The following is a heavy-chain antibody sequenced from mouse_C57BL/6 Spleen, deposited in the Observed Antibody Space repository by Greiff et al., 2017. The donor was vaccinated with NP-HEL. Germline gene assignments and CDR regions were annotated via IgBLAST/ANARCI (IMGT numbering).Heavy chain of an antibody. CDR1: GYTFTDYN. D-gene: IGHD1-1*01. V-gene: IGHV1-22*01. J-gene: IGHJ1*03. CDR3: ARPGSSPWYFDV. Sequence: VQLQQSGPELLKPGASVKMSCKASGYTFTDYNMHWVKQSHGKSLEWIGYINPNNGGTSYNPKFKGKATLTVNKSSSTAYMELRSLTSEDSAVYYCARPGSSPWYFDVWGTGTTVTVSS. CDR2: INPNNGGT.